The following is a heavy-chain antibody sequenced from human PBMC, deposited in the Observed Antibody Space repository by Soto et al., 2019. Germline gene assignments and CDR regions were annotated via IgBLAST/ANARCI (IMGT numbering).Heavy chain of an antibody. CDR3: ARDQCSSTSCYSF. J-gene: IGHJ4*02. CDR2: ISSSSSYI. Sequence: GGSLRLSCAASGFTVSSYSMNWVRQAPGKGLEWVSSISSSSSYIYYADSVKGRFTISRDNAKNSLYLQMNSLRAEDTAVYYCARDQCSSTSCYSFWGQGTLVTVSS. V-gene: IGHV3-21*01. D-gene: IGHD2-2*01. CDR1: GFTVSSYS.